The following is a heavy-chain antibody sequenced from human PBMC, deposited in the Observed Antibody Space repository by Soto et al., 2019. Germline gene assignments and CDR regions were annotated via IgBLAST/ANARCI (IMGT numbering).Heavy chain of an antibody. CDR2: IWYDGSNK. Sequence: PGGSLRLSCAASGFTFSSYVMHWVRQAPGKGLEWVAVIWYDGSNKYYADSVKGRFTISRDNSKNTLYLQMNSLRAEDTAVYYCARDGGSSKYGMDVWGQGTTVTVSS. J-gene: IGHJ6*02. CDR3: ARDGGSSKYGMDV. V-gene: IGHV3-33*01. CDR1: GFTFSSYV. D-gene: IGHD2-15*01.